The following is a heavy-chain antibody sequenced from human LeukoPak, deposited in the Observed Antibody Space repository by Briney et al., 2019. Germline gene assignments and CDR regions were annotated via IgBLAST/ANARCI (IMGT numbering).Heavy chain of an antibody. D-gene: IGHD6-19*01. Sequence: SETLSLTCTVSGGSISTYFWTWIRQPPGKPLEWIGYMYYSGNGNYNPSLKSRGTISVDTSKNQFSLELTSVTDADTAVYYCARGEGGSGWDYYYYYMDVWGKGTTVTISS. J-gene: IGHJ6*03. CDR1: GGSISTYF. CDR2: MYYSGNG. CDR3: ARGEGGSGWDYYYYYMDV. V-gene: IGHV4-59*01.